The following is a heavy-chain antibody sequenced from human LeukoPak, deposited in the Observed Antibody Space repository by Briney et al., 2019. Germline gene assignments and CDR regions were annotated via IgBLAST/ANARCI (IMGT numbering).Heavy chain of an antibody. Sequence: ASVKVSCKASGYTFTSYDINWVRQATGQGLEWMGWMNPNSGNTGYAQKFQGRVTMTRNTSISTAYMELSSLRSEDTAVYYCARARGYYYGSGSPAGYYYMDVWGKGTTVTISS. J-gene: IGHJ6*03. CDR2: MNPNSGNT. CDR3: ARARGYYYGSGSPAGYYYMDV. D-gene: IGHD3-10*01. CDR1: GYTFTSYD. V-gene: IGHV1-8*01.